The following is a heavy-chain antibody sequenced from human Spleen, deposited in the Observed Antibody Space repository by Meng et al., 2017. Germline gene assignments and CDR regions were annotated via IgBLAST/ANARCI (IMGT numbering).Heavy chain of an antibody. J-gene: IGHJ4*02. D-gene: IGHD3-22*01. Sequence: LRLSCTVSGGSISSGSYYWSWIRQPAGKGLEWIGRIYTSGSTNYNPSLKSRVTISVDTSKNQFSLMLSSVTAADTAVYYCARPNDSSGYYAWGFDSWGQGTLVTVSS. V-gene: IGHV4-61*02. CDR3: ARPNDSSGYYAWGFDS. CDR2: IYTSGST. CDR1: GGSISSGSYY.